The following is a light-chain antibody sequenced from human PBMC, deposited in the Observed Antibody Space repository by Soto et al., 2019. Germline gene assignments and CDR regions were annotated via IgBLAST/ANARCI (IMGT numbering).Light chain of an antibody. CDR2: EVT. CDR1: SSDVGRYNY. Sequence: QSALTQPASVSGSPGQSITISCTGTSSDVGRYNYVSWYQQHPGRAPKLIVYEVTNRPSGVSDRFSGSKSGLEASLTISGLQAADEAVYFCGSYTTTYVRVFGTGTKLTVL. V-gene: IGLV2-14*01. J-gene: IGLJ1*01. CDR3: GSYTTTYVRV.